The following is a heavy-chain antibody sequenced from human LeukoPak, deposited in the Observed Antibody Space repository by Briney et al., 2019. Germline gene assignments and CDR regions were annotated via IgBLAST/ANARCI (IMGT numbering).Heavy chain of an antibody. D-gene: IGHD2-15*01. CDR3: ARVFCSGGSCYFSY. Sequence: PSETLSLTCAVYGGSFSGYYWSWIRQPPGKGLEWIGRIYSRGTTYNPSLKSRVTISIDTSKNQFSLKLTSVTAADTAVYYCARVFCSGGSCYFSYWGQGTLVTVSS. J-gene: IGHJ4*02. CDR1: GGSFSGYY. V-gene: IGHV4-59*10. CDR2: IYSRGTT.